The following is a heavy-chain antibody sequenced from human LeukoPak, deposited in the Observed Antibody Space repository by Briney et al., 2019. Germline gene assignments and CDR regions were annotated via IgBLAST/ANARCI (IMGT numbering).Heavy chain of an antibody. J-gene: IGHJ6*03. CDR3: ARITMGATIANFYYYYMDV. Sequence: PAGTLRLSCAASGVAFSGYSMHWVRQAPGKGLEFVSASISNGGSTHYADSVKGRFTISRDNSQNTLYLQMGSLRAEDMAVYYCARITMGATIANFYYYYMDVWGKGTTVTVSS. D-gene: IGHD3-3*01. CDR2: SISNGGST. CDR1: GVAFSGYS. V-gene: IGHV3-64*02.